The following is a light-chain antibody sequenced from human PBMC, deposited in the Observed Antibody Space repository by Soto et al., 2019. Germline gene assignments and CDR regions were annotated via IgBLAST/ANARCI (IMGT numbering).Light chain of an antibody. CDR2: DVS. CDR3: SSYTSSSTPYV. J-gene: IGLJ1*01. CDR1: SSDVGGYNY. Sequence: QSVLTQPASVSVSPGPSITISCTGTSSDVGGYNYVSWYQQHPGKAPELMIYDVSNRHSGVSNRFSGSKSGNTASLTISGLQAEDEADYYCSSYTSSSTPYVFGTGTKVTGL. V-gene: IGLV2-14*01.